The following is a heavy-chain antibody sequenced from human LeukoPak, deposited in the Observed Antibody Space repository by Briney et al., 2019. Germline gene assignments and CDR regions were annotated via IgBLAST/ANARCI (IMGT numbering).Heavy chain of an antibody. V-gene: IGHV1-69*05. CDR2: IMPLFGTA. J-gene: IGHJ5*02. Sequence: SVKVSCKISGGTFNNSAISWVRQAPGQGLEWLGGIMPLFGTAGYAQKFQGRVTITKDESTRTVYLELTSLTSDDTAVYYCARDVHGDYGSGWFDPWGQGTLVSVSS. CDR1: GGTFNNSA. D-gene: IGHD4-17*01. CDR3: ARDVHGDYGSGWFDP.